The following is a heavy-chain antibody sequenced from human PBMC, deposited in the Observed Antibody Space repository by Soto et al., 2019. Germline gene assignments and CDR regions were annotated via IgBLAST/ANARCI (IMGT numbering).Heavy chain of an antibody. Sequence: QVQLVQSGAEVKKPGASVKVSCKASGYTFTSYGISWVRQAPGHGLEWMGWISAYNGNTNYAQKLQGRVTMTTDTXTSTAYMEVRSLRSDDTAVYYCARSSGTSYIWFAPWGQGTLVTVSS. CDR2: ISAYNGNT. CDR3: ARSSGTSYIWFAP. J-gene: IGHJ5*02. D-gene: IGHD1-26*01. V-gene: IGHV1-18*01. CDR1: GYTFTSYG.